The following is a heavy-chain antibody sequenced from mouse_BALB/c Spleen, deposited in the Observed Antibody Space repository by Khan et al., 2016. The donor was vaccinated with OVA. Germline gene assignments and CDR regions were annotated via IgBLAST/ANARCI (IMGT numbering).Heavy chain of an antibody. D-gene: IGHD2-12*01. CDR1: GYIFTNYG. J-gene: IGHJ4*01. CDR2: INTYTGEP. V-gene: IGHV9-3-1*01. Sequence: QIQLVQSGPDLKKPGETVKISCKASGYIFTNYGMNWVKQAPGKGLKWMGWINTYTGEPTYTDDFKGRFAFSLETSGSTAYLQINNLKNADTATYFGARRGDYSLSLSYYGMDYWGQGTSVTVSS. CDR3: ARRGDYSLSLSYYGMDY.